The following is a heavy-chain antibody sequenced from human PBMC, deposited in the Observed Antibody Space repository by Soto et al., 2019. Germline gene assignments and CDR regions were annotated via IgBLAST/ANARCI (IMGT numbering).Heavy chain of an antibody. V-gene: IGHV4-4*07. CDR2: IYATGTT. Sequence: SETLSITCTVSGASISGFYWSWIRKSAGKGLEWIGRIYATGTTDYNPSLKSRVMMSVDTSKKQFSLKLRSVTAADTAVYYCVRDGTKTLRDWFDPWGEGISVTVSS. J-gene: IGHJ5*02. CDR3: VRDGTKTLRDWFDP. CDR1: GASISGFY. D-gene: IGHD1-1*01.